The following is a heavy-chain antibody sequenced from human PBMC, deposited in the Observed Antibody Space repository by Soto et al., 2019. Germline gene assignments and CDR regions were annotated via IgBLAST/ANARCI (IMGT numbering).Heavy chain of an antibody. J-gene: IGHJ4*02. Sequence: EVQLVESGGGLVQPGESVTLSCAASGFTFSHYDMNWVRQAPGKGLEWVSYISDSGSTVKYADSLKGRFTISRDNAKNSLFLQMSSLGAEDTAIYYCAKADGQQWLIPHLDNWGQGTLVTVS. CDR2: ISDSGSTV. CDR3: AKADGQQWLIPHLDN. CDR1: GFTFSHYD. V-gene: IGHV3-48*03. D-gene: IGHD6-19*01.